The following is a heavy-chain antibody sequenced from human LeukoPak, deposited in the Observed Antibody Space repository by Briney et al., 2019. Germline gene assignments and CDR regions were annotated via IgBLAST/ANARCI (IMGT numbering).Heavy chain of an antibody. D-gene: IGHD4-17*01. CDR2: INRGDGIT. J-gene: IGHJ4*02. Sequence: ASVKVSCKASGNTFNIHYFHWVRQAPGQGLEWMGIINRGDGITGYAQRFQGRVTLTRDTSTSTAYMELSSLRSEDTAIYYRASEKNYGDKYFDSWGQGTVVTVSS. CDR3: ASEKNYGDKYFDS. V-gene: IGHV1-46*02. CDR1: GNTFNIHY.